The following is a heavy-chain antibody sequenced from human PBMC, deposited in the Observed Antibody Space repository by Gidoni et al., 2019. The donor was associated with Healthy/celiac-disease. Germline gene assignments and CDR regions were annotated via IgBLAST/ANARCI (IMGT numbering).Heavy chain of an antibody. Sequence: QVQLQESGPGLVNPSETLSPTCTVSGGSISSYYWSWIRQPAGKGLEWSGRIYTSGSTNYNPSLKSRVTMSVDTSKNQFSLKLSSVTAADTAVYYCARGQQQLIPLDYWGQGTLVTVSS. CDR2: IYTSGST. D-gene: IGHD6-13*01. CDR3: ARGQQQLIPLDY. J-gene: IGHJ4*02. CDR1: GGSISSYY. V-gene: IGHV4-4*07.